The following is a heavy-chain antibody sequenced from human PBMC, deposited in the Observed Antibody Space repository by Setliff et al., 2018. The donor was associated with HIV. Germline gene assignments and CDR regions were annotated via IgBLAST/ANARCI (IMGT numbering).Heavy chain of an antibody. CDR3: AQTTKPSQFDY. V-gene: IGHV1-2*02. CDR1: GYTFTDYF. CDR2: TSPNNGDT. J-gene: IGHJ4*02. D-gene: IGHD1-26*01. Sequence: ASVKVSCKASGYTFTDYFMHWVRQAPGQGLEWMGWTSPNNGDTTIPQRFQGRVTMTSDTSINTAYMELSSLRSDDTATYYCAQTTKPSQFDYWGQGTLVTVSS.